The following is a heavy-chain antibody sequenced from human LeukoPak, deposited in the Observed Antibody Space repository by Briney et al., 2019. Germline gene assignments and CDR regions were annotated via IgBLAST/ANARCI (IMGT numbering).Heavy chain of an antibody. J-gene: IGHJ4*02. D-gene: IGHD5-18*01. CDR1: GFTFSSYS. CDR2: ISSSSSYI. V-gene: IGHV3-21*04. CDR3: AKELPRQLWSFDY. Sequence: GGSLRLSCAASGFTFSSYSMNWVRQAPGKGLEWVSSISSSSSYIYYADSVKGRFTISRDNSKNTLYLQMNSLRAEDTAVYYCAKELPRQLWSFDYWGQGSLVTVSS.